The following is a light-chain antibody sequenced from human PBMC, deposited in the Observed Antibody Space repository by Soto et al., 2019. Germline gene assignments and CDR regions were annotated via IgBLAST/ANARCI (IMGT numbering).Light chain of an antibody. CDR1: QGISSA. J-gene: IGKJ5*01. V-gene: IGKV1-13*02. CDR2: DAS. Sequence: AIPLTQSPSSLSASVGDRVSITCRASQGISSALAWYQHKPGKAPKILIYDASSLQSGVPSRFSGSESGTECTLTFSSLQPEDFATYYCQQLKTYPFTFGQGTRLEIK. CDR3: QQLKTYPFT.